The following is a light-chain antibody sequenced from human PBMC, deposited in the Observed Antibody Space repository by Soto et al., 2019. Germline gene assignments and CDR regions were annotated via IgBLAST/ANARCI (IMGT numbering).Light chain of an antibody. Sequence: VLTQPPLASGTPGQRVTISCSGSNSNIGSNKVNWYQQLPGTAPKLLIYTSNQRPSGVPDRFSGSKSGTSASLAISGLQSEDEADYYCATWDDSLHGYVFGTGTKVTVL. CDR3: ATWDDSLHGYV. V-gene: IGLV1-44*01. CDR1: NSNIGSNK. CDR2: TSN. J-gene: IGLJ1*01.